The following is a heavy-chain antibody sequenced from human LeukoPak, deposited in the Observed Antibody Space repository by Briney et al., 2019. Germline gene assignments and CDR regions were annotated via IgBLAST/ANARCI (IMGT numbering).Heavy chain of an antibody. V-gene: IGHV3-23*01. D-gene: IGHD1-26*01. Sequence: GGSLRLSCAASGFTFSGSAMSWVRQAPGKGLEWVSAISGNGAATFYADSVKGRFTISRDNSKNTLYLQMNSLKVEDTALYYCASGLRVGTTYFDSWGQGTLVTVSS. CDR1: GFTFSGSA. CDR3: ASGLRVGTTYFDS. CDR2: ISGNGAAT. J-gene: IGHJ4*02.